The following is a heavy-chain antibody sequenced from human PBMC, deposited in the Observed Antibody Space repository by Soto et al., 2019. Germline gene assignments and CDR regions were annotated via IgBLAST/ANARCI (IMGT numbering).Heavy chain of an antibody. CDR1: GYSFTSYW. D-gene: IGHD6-13*01. CDR3: ASKAIAAAGPDYYYGMDV. CDR2: IDPSDSYT. Sequence: GESLKISCKGSGYSFTSYWISWVRQMPGKGLEWMGRIDPSDSYTNYSPSFQGHVTISADKSISTAYLQWSSLKASDTAMYYCASKAIAAAGPDYYYGMDVWGQGTTVTVSS. J-gene: IGHJ6*02. V-gene: IGHV5-10-1*01.